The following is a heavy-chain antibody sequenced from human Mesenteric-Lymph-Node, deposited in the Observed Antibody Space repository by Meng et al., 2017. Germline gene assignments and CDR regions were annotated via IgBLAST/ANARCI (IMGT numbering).Heavy chain of an antibody. CDR2: IDSDGSST. CDR1: GFTFSSYE. CDR3: ARGRYYGMDV. V-gene: IGHV3-74*01. Sequence: GESLKISCAASGFTFSSYEMTWVRQAPGKGLVWVSAIDSDGSSTNYADSVKGRFTISRDNAKNTLYLQMNSLRAEDTAVYYCARGRYYGMDVWGQGTTVTVSS. J-gene: IGHJ6*02.